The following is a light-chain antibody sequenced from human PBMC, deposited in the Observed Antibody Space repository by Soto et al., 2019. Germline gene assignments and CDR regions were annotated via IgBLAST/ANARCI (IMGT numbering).Light chain of an antibody. V-gene: IGKV3-11*01. CDR3: QQRSNWLFT. J-gene: IGKJ3*01. Sequence: EIVLAQSPATLSLSPGERATLSCSASQSVSSYLAWYQQKPGQAPRLLISAATNRATGIPARFSGSGSRTDFSLTISSLEPEDFAVYYCQQRSNWLFTFGPGTKVAIK. CDR1: QSVSSY. CDR2: AAT.